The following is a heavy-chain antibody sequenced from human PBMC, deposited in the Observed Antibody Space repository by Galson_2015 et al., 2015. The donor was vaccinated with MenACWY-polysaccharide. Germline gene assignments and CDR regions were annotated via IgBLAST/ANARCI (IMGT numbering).Heavy chain of an antibody. D-gene: IGHD6-19*01. J-gene: IGHJ3*02. CDR1: GFTFSSYD. CDR2: IGTAGDT. Sequence: SLRLSCAASGFTFSSYDMHWVRQATGKGLEWVSAIGTAGDTYYPGSVKGRFTISREDAKNSLYLQMNSLRAGDTAVYYCARGYSSGWYEVPNAFDIWGQGTMVTVSS. CDR3: ARGYSSGWYEVPNAFDI. V-gene: IGHV3-13*01.